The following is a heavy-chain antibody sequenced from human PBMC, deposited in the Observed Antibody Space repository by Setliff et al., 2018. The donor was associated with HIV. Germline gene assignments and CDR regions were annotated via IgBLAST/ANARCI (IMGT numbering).Heavy chain of an antibody. CDR1: GGSFSGYH. CDR3: ARGKGGLVGPGEFDY. CDR2: INHTGNT. V-gene: IGHV4-34*01. Sequence: PSETLSLTCAVYGGSFSGYHWNWIRQFPVKGLEWIGEINHTGNTQYNPSLKSRVTMSEETSKNQFSLKLKSVTAADTAIYFCARGKGGLVGPGEFDYWGPGTLVTVSS. J-gene: IGHJ4*02. D-gene: IGHD1-26*01.